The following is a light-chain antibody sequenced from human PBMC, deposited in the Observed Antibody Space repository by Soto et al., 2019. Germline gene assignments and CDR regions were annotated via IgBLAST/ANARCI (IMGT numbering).Light chain of an antibody. CDR1: PSVSSSY. Sequence: EIVLPQSPGTLSLSPGASSPLSGRARPSVSSSYLAWYQQKPGQAPRLLIYGASSRATGIPDRFSGSGSGTDFTLTISRLEPEDFAVYYCQQYGSSTGTFGQGTKVDIK. V-gene: IGKV3-20*01. CDR3: QQYGSSTGT. CDR2: GAS. J-gene: IGKJ1*01.